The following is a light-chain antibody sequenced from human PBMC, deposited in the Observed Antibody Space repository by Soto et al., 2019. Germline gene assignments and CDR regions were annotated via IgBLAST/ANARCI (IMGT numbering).Light chain of an antibody. CDR1: RSDIGDSNF. CDR2: EVN. V-gene: IGLV2-14*01. J-gene: IGLJ1*01. Sequence: ALTQPASVSGSPGQSVTISCTGPRSDIGDSNFISWYQHSPGKAPRLLIYEVNNRPSGVSKRFSGSKAGNTASLTISGLLDDDEADYFCASFRSGTILVFGSGTKVNV. CDR3: ASFRSGTILV.